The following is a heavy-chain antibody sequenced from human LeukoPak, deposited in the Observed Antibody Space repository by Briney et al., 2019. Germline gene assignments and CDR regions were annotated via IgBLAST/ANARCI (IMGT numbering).Heavy chain of an antibody. D-gene: IGHD5-18*01. V-gene: IGHV4-59*01. CDR1: GGSISSYY. CDR2: IYYSGST. CDR3: ARDPRGYNAYGVFDS. J-gene: IGHJ4*02. Sequence: SETLSLTCTVSGGSISSYYWSWIRQPPGKGLEWIGYIYYSGSTNYNPSLKSRVTISVDTSKNQFSLKLSSVTAADTAVYYCARDPRGYNAYGVFDSWGQGTLVTVSS.